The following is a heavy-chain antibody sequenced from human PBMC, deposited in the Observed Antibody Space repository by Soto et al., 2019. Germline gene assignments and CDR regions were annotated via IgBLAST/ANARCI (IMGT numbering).Heavy chain of an antibody. J-gene: IGHJ4*02. D-gene: IGHD4-17*01. V-gene: IGHV4-30-4*01. CDR1: GGSISSGDYF. CDR3: ARDSTVTYFDF. CDR2: ISYSGSA. Sequence: QVQLQESGPGLVKPSQTLSLTCTVSGGSISSGDYFWSWIRQPPGKGLGWIGYISYSGSAYYNPSLKRRVTISVDTSMPQFSLKLNSVTAADTAVYFCARDSTVTYFDFWGQGTLVTVSS.